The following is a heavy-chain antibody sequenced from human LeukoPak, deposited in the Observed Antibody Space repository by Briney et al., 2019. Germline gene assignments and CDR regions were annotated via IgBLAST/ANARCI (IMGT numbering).Heavy chain of an antibody. J-gene: IGHJ4*02. D-gene: IGHD1-1*01. CDR2: INPNSGGT. Sequence: ASVKVSCKASGYTFTGYYMHWVRQAPGQGLEWMGWINPNSGGTNYAQKFQGRVTMTRDPSISTAYMELSRLRSDDTAVYYCARDLYLGTYNLDYWGQGTLVTVSS. CDR1: GYTFTGYY. V-gene: IGHV1-2*02. CDR3: ARDLYLGTYNLDY.